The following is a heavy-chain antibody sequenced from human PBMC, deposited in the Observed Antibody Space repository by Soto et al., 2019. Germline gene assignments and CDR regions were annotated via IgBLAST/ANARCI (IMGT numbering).Heavy chain of an antibody. CDR3: ARGRDAASQFYSTHGMDV. CDR2: IEPNTGGT. Sequence: GDSVKVSFKAYGYHLGAYYTYLVRQAPGRGLEWVGLIEPNTGGTDYEERLRDRVTMTRDTSINTAYMELRRLRSDDTAIYFCARGRDAASQFYSTHGMDVWGQGTTVTVSS. V-gene: IGHV1-2*02. J-gene: IGHJ6*01. CDR1: GYHLGAYY. D-gene: IGHD2-15*01.